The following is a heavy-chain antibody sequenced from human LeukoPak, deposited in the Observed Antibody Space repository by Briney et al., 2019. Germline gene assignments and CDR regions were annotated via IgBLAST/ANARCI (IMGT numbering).Heavy chain of an antibody. J-gene: IGHJ1*01. V-gene: IGHV3-48*01. CDR3: ARDGLRSQFYCSSTSCFEYFQH. D-gene: IGHD2-2*01. CDR1: GFPFSSYN. Sequence: GSLRLSCAASGFPFSSYNMNWVRPAPGRGLEWGSYINSSSSTIYYADSVKGRFTISRDNAKNSLYLQMNSLRAEDTAVYYCARDGLRSQFYCSSTSCFEYFQHWGQGTLVTVSS. CDR2: INSSSSTI.